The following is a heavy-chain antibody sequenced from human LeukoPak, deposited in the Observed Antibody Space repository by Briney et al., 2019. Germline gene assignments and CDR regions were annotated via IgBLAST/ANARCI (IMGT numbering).Heavy chain of an antibody. CDR2: IYPNNGAT. D-gene: IGHD3-10*01. J-gene: IGHJ4*02. CDR1: GYTFTVTGWY. V-gene: IGHV1-2*02. CDR3: ARDGPAQMVDFDY. Sequence: SVTVSFTASGYTFTVTGWYLYWLRQAPGQGLECVGCIYPNNGATGYAQKFQGRVAMTRDTSISTAYMELSRLRPDDTAVYYCARDGPAQMVDFDYWGQGTLVTVSS.